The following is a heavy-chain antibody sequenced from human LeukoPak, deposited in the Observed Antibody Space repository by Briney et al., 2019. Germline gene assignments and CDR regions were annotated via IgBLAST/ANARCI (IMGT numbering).Heavy chain of an antibody. CDR1: GFTFSASN. CDR2: INPDGTKT. CDR3: ANSPMILDGHY. V-gene: IGHV3-7*01. Sequence: GGSLRLSCEVSGFTFSASNMNWVRQAPGKGLEWVANINPDGTKTSYADFVEGRFTISRDNAKNLLYLQMRSLRAGDTAVYYCANSPMILDGHYWGHGTLVTVSS. D-gene: IGHD3-22*01. J-gene: IGHJ4*01.